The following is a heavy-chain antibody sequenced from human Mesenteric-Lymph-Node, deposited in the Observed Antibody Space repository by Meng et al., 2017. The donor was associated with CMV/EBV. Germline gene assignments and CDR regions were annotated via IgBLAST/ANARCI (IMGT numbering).Heavy chain of an antibody. J-gene: IGHJ6*02. D-gene: IGHD3-3*01. Sequence: GGSLRLSCAASGFTFNSFAVHWVRQAPGKGLEWVAVISYDGSDKYYADSVKGRSTISRDTSKNTVYLQMNSLRPEDTAVYYCARRRYDFWSTYYFYDYYGMDVWGQGSTVTVSS. V-gene: IGHV3-30*04. CDR1: GFTFNSFA. CDR2: ISYDGSDK. CDR3: ARRRYDFWSTYYFYDYYGMDV.